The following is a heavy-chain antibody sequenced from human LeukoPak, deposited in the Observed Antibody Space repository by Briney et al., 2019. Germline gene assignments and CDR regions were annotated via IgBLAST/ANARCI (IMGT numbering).Heavy chain of an antibody. Sequence: PGRSLRLSCAASGFTFSSYAMHWVRQAPGKGLEWVAVISNDGSNTYYVDSVKGRFTISRDNSKNTLYLQMNRLRAEDTAVYYCANILGGHSSGRPVDYWGQGTLVTVSS. D-gene: IGHD6-19*01. V-gene: IGHV3-30*18. CDR2: ISNDGSNT. CDR3: ANILGGHSSGRPVDY. CDR1: GFTFSSYA. J-gene: IGHJ4*02.